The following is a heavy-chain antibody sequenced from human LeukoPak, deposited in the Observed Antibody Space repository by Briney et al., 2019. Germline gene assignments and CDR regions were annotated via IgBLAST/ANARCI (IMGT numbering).Heavy chain of an antibody. Sequence: PSETLSLTCTVSGGSVSSGSYYWSWIRQPPGKGLEWIGYIYYSGSTNYNPSLKSRVTISVDTSKNQFSLKLSSVTAADTAVYYCARDSLTGYYALDNWGQGTLVTVSS. CDR2: IYYSGST. D-gene: IGHD3-9*01. V-gene: IGHV4-61*01. J-gene: IGHJ4*02. CDR1: GGSVSSGSYY. CDR3: ARDSLTGYYALDN.